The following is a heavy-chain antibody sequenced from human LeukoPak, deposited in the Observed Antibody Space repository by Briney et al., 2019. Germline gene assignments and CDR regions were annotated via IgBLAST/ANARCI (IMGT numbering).Heavy chain of an antibody. V-gene: IGHV3-53*01. D-gene: IGHD3-9*01. CDR3: TTDQWGRVLRYFDWSTWGDAFDI. Sequence: GGSLRLSCAASGFTVSSNYMSWVRQAPGKGLEWVSVIYSGGSTYYADSVKGRFTISRDNSKNTLYLQMNSLKTEDTAVYYCTTDQWGRVLRYFDWSTWGDAFDIWGQGTMVTVSS. J-gene: IGHJ3*02. CDR1: GFTVSSNY. CDR2: IYSGGST.